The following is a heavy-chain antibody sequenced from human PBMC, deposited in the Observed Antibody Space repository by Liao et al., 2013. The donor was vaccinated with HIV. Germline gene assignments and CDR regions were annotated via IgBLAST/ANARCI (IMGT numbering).Heavy chain of an antibody. CDR2: INHSGST. CDR3: ARAVEVGFGGYFDY. Sequence: QVRLQESGPGLVKPSQTLSLTCTVSGGSISSGSYYWSWIRQPPGKGLEWIGEINHSGSTKYNASLKSRVTISVDTSKNQFSLKLSSVTAADTAVYYCARAVEVGFGGYFDYWGQGTLVTVSS. D-gene: IGHD3-3*01. CDR1: GGSISSGSYY. J-gene: IGHJ4*02. V-gene: IGHV4-39*07.